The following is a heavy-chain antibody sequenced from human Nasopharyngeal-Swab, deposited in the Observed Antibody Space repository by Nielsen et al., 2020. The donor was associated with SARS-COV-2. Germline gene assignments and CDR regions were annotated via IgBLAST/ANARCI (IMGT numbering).Heavy chain of an antibody. CDR2: IIPIFGTA. V-gene: IGHV1-69*01. J-gene: IGHJ4*02. D-gene: IGHD3-10*01. CDR3: VRGGVRGAISYFDF. Sequence: WVRQAPGQGLEWMGGIIPIFGTADYAQRFQGRVTITADESTSTAYMELSSLRPEDTAVYYCVRGGVRGAISYFDFWGQGTLVTVSS.